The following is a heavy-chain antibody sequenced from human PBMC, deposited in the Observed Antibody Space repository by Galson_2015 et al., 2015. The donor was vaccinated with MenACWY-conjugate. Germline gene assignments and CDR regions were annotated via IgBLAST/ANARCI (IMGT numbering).Heavy chain of an antibody. D-gene: IGHD4-17*01. CDR3: ARDTVQMVTTK. CDR2: IIGGNYT. V-gene: IGHV3-21*06. Sequence: SLRLSCATSGFIFSRYNMNWVRQAPGKGLKWVASIIGGNYTYYADSVKGRFTISRDNAKSSLYLQMNSLRAEDTAVYYCARDTVQMVTTKWGQGTLVTVSS. CDR1: GFIFSRYN. J-gene: IGHJ3*01.